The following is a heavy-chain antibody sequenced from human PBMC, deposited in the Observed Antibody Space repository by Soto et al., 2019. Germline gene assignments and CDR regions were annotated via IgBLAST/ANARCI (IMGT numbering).Heavy chain of an antibody. CDR3: AKLVRY. CDR1: GLTFSSSS. V-gene: IGHV3-23*01. J-gene: IGHJ4*02. CDR2: STGGGGST. D-gene: IGHD6-6*01. Sequence: EVQLLESGGGLVQPGGSLRLSCVASGLTFSSSSMSWVRQAPGKGLEWVSVSTGGGGSTFYADSMKGRFTISRDNSKNTLYLQLNRLRAEDAAVYFCAKLVRYWGQGTLVTVSS.